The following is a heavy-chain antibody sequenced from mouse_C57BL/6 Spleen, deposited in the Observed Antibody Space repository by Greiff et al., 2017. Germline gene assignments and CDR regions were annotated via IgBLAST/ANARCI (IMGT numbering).Heavy chain of an antibody. Sequence: QVQLQQPGAELVRPGTSVKLSCKASGYTFTSYWMHWVKQRPGQGLEWSGVIDPSDSYTNYNQKFKGKATLTVDTSSSTAYMQLSSLTSEDSAVYYCAESYYGSSYFDYWGQGTTLTVSS. CDR2: IDPSDSYT. D-gene: IGHD1-1*01. J-gene: IGHJ2*01. CDR1: GYTFTSYW. V-gene: IGHV1-59*01. CDR3: AESYYGSSYFDY.